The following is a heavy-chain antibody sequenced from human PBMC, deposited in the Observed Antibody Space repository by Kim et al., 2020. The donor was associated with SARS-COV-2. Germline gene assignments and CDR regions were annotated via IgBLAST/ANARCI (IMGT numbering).Heavy chain of an antibody. CDR3: ARAGATVTTSYVY. D-gene: IGHD4-17*01. CDR2: IHHSGST. Sequence: SHPLSLTFAFSGYSISSGYFFVLIRQPPGKGLEWIGSIHHSGSTYYSPSLTSRVTISVDTSKHQLSLKLSSVTAVDTAVYSCARAGATVTTSYVYWGQG. V-gene: IGHV4-38-2*01. J-gene: IGHJ4*02. CDR1: GYSISSGYF.